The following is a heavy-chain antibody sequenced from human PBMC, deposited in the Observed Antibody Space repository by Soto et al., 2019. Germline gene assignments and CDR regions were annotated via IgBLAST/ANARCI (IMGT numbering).Heavy chain of an antibody. D-gene: IGHD3-10*01. V-gene: IGHV4-34*01. CDR2: INHSGST. Sequence: PSETLSLTCAVYGGSFSGYYWSWIRQPPGKGLEWIGEINHSGSTNYNPSLKSRVTISVDTSKNQFSLKLSSVTAADTAVYYCAVVKGLWFGQPSVNNWFDPWGRGPRVTVSS. CDR3: AVVKGLWFGQPSVNNWFDP. CDR1: GGSFSGYY. J-gene: IGHJ5*02.